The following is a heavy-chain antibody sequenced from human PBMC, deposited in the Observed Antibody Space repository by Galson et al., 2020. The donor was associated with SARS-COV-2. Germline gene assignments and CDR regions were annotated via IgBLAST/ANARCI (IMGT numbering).Heavy chain of an antibody. V-gene: IGHV3-48*03. CDR3: ARENPPRRYYDILTGYSGYYYYYGMDV. Sequence: GGSLRLSCAASGFTFSSYELNWVRQAPGKGLEWVSYISSSGSTIYYADSVKGRFTISRDNATHSLYLQMNSLRAEDTAVYYCARENPPRRYYDILTGYSGYYYYYGMDVWGQGTTVTVSS. J-gene: IGHJ6*02. CDR2: ISSSGSTI. D-gene: IGHD3-9*01. CDR1: GFTFSSYE.